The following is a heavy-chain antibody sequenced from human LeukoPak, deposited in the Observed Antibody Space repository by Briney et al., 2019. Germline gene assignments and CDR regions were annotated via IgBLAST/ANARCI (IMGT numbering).Heavy chain of an antibody. CDR2: IYYSGTT. CDR1: GGSISSSSYY. J-gene: IGHJ4*02. D-gene: IGHD5-24*01. CDR3: ARDLDGYTPYYFDY. Sequence: PSETLSLTCTVSGGSISSSSYYWGWIRQPPGKGLEWIGTIYYSGTTYYNPSLQSRVTISVDTSTNQFSLKMSPVTAADTAVYYCARDLDGYTPYYFDYWGQGTLVTVSS. V-gene: IGHV4-39*07.